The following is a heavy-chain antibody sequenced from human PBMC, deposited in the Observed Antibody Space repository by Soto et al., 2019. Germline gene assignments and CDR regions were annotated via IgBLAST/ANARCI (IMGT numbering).Heavy chain of an antibody. V-gene: IGHV1-69*06. J-gene: IGHJ4*02. Sequence: SVKVSCKASGGTFSSYAISWVRQAPGQGLEWMGGIIPIFGTANYAQKFQGQVTISADKSSGAAYLQWSTLKASDTAMYYCARAPSHGWFQHFDYWGQGTLVTVSS. CDR2: IIPIFGTA. CDR3: ARAPSHGWFQHFDY. CDR1: GGTFSSYA. D-gene: IGHD6-19*01.